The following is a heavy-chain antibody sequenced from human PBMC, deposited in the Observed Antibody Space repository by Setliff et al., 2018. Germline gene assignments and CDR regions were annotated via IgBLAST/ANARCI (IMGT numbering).Heavy chain of an antibody. CDR2: IIPILDTA. D-gene: IGHD3-22*01. CDR3: AREGVDSRSSTDYRYYMDV. CDR1: GGTFNSYA. J-gene: IGHJ6*03. Sequence: SVKVSCKASGGTFNSYALSWVRQAPGQGLEWMGGIIPILDTANYAHNFQGRVTISFDRSTGTAYMELSSLTSADTAVYYCAREGVDSRSSTDYRYYMDVWGKGTTVTVSS. V-gene: IGHV1-69*10.